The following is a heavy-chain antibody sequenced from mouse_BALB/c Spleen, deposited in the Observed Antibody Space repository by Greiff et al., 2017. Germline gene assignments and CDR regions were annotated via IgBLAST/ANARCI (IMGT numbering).Heavy chain of an antibody. CDR3: TLLRLAY. Sequence: VQLQQPGAELVRPGASVKLSCTASGFNIKDYYMHWVKQSPEQGLEWIGWIDPENGDTEYAPKFQGKATMTADTSSNTAYLQLSSLTSEDTADYSCTLLRLAYWGQGTLVTVSA. D-gene: IGHD1-2*01. V-gene: IGHV14-4*02. CDR1: GFNIKDYY. CDR2: IDPENGDT. J-gene: IGHJ3*01.